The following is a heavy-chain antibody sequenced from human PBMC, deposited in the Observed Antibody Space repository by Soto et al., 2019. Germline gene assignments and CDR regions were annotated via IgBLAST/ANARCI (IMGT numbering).Heavy chain of an antibody. CDR1: GFTFSSDW. CDR2: INTDGSRT. J-gene: IGHJ4*02. V-gene: IGHV3-74*01. Sequence: GGSLRLSCAASGFTFSSDWMHWVRRVPGRGLVWVSRINTDGSRTSYEDSVEGRFTISRDNAKNMVYLQMSSLGAEDTAVYYCARDGEGFWGQGTLVTVSS. CDR3: ARDGEGF. D-gene: IGHD2-21*01.